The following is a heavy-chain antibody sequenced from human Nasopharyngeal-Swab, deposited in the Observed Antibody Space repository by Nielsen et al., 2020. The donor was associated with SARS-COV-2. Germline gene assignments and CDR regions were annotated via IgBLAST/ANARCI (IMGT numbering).Heavy chain of an antibody. CDR1: GFSLSNARMG. J-gene: IGHJ6*02. D-gene: IGHD2-2*01. V-gene: IGHV2-26*01. CDR2: IFSNDEK. Sequence: SGPTLVKPTETLTLTCAVSGFSLSNARMGVSWIRQPPGKALEWLAHIFSNDEKSYSTSLKSRLTISKDTSKSQVVLTMTNMDPVDTATYYCARISSYCSSTSCYGYYYYYGMDVWGQGTTVTVSS. CDR3: ARISSYCSSTSCYGYYYYYGMDV.